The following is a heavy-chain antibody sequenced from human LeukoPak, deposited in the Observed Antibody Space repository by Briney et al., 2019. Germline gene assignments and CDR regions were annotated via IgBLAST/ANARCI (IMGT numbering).Heavy chain of an antibody. CDR3: SIGPQRYCSGGYCYGDY. CDR2: ISGSGGST. D-gene: IGHD2-15*01. Sequence: GGSLRLSCGASGFTFSSYATSWVRQAPGKGLEWVSAISGSGGSTYYADSVKGRFTISRDNSKNTLYLQMNSLRAEDTAVYYCSIGPQRYCSGGYCYGDYWGQGTLVTVSS. CDR1: GFTFSSYA. V-gene: IGHV3-23*01. J-gene: IGHJ4*02.